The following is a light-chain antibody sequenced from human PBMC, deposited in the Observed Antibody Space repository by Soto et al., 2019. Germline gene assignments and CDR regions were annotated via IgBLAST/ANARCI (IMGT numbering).Light chain of an antibody. Sequence: EIQMTQPASTLSAYVGDRVTLTWRASRGFRNSLAWYQQKPGKPPQLLIYDASNLDTGVPSRFSGSGSGTDFTFTIPSLQPEDVAIYFCQPYDNLPITFGNLPRVEIK. CDR2: DAS. CDR1: RGFRNS. V-gene: IGKV1-33*01. CDR3: QPYDNLPIT. J-gene: IGKJ5*01.